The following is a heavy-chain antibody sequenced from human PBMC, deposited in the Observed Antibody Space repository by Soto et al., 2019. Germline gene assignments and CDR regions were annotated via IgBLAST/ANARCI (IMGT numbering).Heavy chain of an antibody. V-gene: IGHV3-66*01. Sequence: QPGGSLRLSCAASGFTVSSNYMSWVRQAPGKGLEWVSVIYSGGSTYYADSVKGRFTISRDNSKNTLYLQMNSLRAEDTAVYYCGRGRGVVVEKQAPGGYYYYMDVWGKGT. CDR2: IYSGGST. J-gene: IGHJ6*03. CDR3: GRGRGVVVEKQAPGGYYYYMDV. CDR1: GFTVSSNY. D-gene: IGHD2-15*01.